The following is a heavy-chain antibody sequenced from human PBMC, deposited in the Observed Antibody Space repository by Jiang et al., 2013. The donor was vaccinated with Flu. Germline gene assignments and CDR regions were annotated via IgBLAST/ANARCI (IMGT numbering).Heavy chain of an antibody. J-gene: IGHJ4*02. Sequence: KPTQTLTLTCTFSGFSLSTSGVGVGWIRQPPGKALEWLALIYWNDDKRYSPSLKSRLTITKDTSKNQVVLTMTNMDPVDTATYYCAHRRDFWSGYPPFDYWGQGTLVTVSS. V-gene: IGHV2-5*01. D-gene: IGHD3-3*01. CDR3: AHRRDFWSGYPPFDY. CDR2: IYWNDDK. CDR1: GFSLSTSGVG.